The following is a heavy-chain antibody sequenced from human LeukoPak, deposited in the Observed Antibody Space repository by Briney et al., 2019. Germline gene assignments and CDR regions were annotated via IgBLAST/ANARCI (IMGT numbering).Heavy chain of an antibody. CDR2: INHRGSA. D-gene: IGHD6-19*01. Sequence: PSETLSLTCTVSGGSFSGYYWNWIRQSPGKGLEWVGEINHRGSASYSPSLRSRVSIAEDTSKNQFSLTLSSVVAADTAVYYCARVNSASSGWPGDHLYYIDVWGKGTTVIVSS. J-gene: IGHJ6*03. V-gene: IGHV4-34*01. CDR1: GGSFSGYY. CDR3: ARVNSASSGWPGDHLYYIDV.